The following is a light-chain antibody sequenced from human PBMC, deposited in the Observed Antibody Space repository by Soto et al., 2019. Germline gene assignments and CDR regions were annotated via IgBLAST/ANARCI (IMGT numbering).Light chain of an antibody. J-gene: IGKJ1*01. Sequence: EIVLTQSPGTLSLSPGERATLSCRASQSVSSSYLAWYQQKPGQAPRLLIYGASSRGTGIPDRFSGSGSGTDLTRTISRLEPEDFAVYYCQQYGSSPQTFGQGTKVEIK. CDR2: GAS. CDR1: QSVSSSY. V-gene: IGKV3-20*01. CDR3: QQYGSSPQT.